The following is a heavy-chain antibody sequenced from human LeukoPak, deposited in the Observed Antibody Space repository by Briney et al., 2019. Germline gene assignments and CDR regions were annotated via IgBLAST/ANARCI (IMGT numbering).Heavy chain of an antibody. Sequence: VASVKVSCKASGYTFTGYYMHWVRQAPGQGLEWMGRINPNSGGTNYAQKFQGRVTMTRDTYISTAYMELSRLRSDDTAVYYCARDWGTYCSGGSCYSDFYSFDYWGQGTLVTVSS. CDR3: ARDWGTYCSGGSCYSDFYSFDY. V-gene: IGHV1-2*06. J-gene: IGHJ4*02. D-gene: IGHD2-15*01. CDR1: GYTFTGYY. CDR2: INPNSGGT.